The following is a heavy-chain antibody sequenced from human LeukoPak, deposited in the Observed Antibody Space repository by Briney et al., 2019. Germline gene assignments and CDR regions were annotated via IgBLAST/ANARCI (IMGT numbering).Heavy chain of an antibody. CDR1: GFTFSSYW. CDR2: INSDGSST. CDR3: TLGGSGTLYYFDY. D-gene: IGHD3-10*01. J-gene: IGHJ4*02. Sequence: TGGSLRLSCAASGFTFSSYWMHWVRQAPGKGLVWVSRINSDGSSTSYADSVKGRFTISRDNAKNTLYLQMNSLRAEDTAAYYCTLGGSGTLYYFDYWGQGTLVTVSS. V-gene: IGHV3-74*01.